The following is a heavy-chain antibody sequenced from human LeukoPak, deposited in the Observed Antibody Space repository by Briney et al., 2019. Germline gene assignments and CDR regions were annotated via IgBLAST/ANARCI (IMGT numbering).Heavy chain of an antibody. J-gene: IGHJ6*03. CDR3: AREGRYYYYYMDV. CDR1: RYTFTGYY. CDR2: INPNSGGT. V-gene: IGHV1-2*02. Sequence: ASVKVSCKTSRYTFTGYYMHWVRQAPGQGLEWMGWINPNSGGTNYAQKFQGRVTMTRDTSISTAYMELSRLRSDDTAVYYCAREGRYYYYYMDVWGKGTTVTVSS.